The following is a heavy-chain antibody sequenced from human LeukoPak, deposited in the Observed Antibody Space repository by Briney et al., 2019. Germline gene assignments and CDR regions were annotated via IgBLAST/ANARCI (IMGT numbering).Heavy chain of an antibody. V-gene: IGHV3-66*02. D-gene: IGHD2-2*01. Sequence: GGSLRLSCAASGFTASSNYMSWVRQPPGEGLEWVSVIYSGGSTYYADSVKGRFTISRDNSKNTLYLQMNSLRAEDTAVYYCARGARYCSSTSCYSDDAFDIWGQGTMVTVSS. CDR2: IYSGGST. CDR3: ARGARYCSSTSCYSDDAFDI. CDR1: GFTASSNY. J-gene: IGHJ3*02.